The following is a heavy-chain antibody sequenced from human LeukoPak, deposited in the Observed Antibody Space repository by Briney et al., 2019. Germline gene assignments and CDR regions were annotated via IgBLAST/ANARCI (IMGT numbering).Heavy chain of an antibody. CDR3: ARAPGYCSGGSCFPAGNFDY. Sequence: PGGSLRLSCAASGFIFSNYTMHWVRQAPGKGLEWVAVISYVGSNKYYGDSVKGRFTISRDNAKNSLYLQMNSLRAEDTAVYYCARAPGYCSGGSCFPAGNFDYWGQGTLVTVSS. CDR1: GFIFSNYT. V-gene: IGHV3-30-3*01. CDR2: ISYVGSNK. D-gene: IGHD2-15*01. J-gene: IGHJ4*02.